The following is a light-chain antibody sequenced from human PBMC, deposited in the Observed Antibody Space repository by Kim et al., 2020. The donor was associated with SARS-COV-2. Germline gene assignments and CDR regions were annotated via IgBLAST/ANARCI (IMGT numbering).Light chain of an antibody. CDR1: QGISSY. CDR2: PTS. J-gene: IGKJ4*01. V-gene: IGKV1-9*01. Sequence: DIQLTQSPSFLSASVGNRVTITCRASQGISSYLAWYQQKPGKAPKLLIYPTSTLQSGVPSRFSGSGSGTEFTLTISSLQPEDFATYYCQQLNSYPRLTFPGGTK. CDR3: QQLNSYPRLT.